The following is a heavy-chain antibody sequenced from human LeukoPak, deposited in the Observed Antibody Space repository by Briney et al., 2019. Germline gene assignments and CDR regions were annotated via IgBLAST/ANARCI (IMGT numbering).Heavy chain of an antibody. CDR1: GGSISSYY. CDR2: IYYSGST. D-gene: IGHD3-16*01. CDR3: ARARYGPRLGN. V-gene: IGHV4-59*12. J-gene: IGHJ4*02. Sequence: TSETLSLTCTVSGGSISSYYWSWIRQPPGKGLEWIGYIYYSGSTNYNPSLKSRVTISVDTSKNQFSLRLTSVTAADTAVYYCARARYGPRLGNWGQGTLVTVSS.